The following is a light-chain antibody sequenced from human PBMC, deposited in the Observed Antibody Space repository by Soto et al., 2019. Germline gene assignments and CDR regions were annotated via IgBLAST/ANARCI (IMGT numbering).Light chain of an antibody. Sequence: DIQMTQSPSSVSASVGDRVTITCRASQDITTWLAWYQQKPGKAPNLLIYAATNLQNGVPSRFSGSGIGTDFTLIISSLQPEDSATYYCQQAVSFPLTFGGGTKVEIK. CDR3: QQAVSFPLT. CDR2: AAT. CDR1: QDITTW. V-gene: IGKV1-12*01. J-gene: IGKJ4*01.